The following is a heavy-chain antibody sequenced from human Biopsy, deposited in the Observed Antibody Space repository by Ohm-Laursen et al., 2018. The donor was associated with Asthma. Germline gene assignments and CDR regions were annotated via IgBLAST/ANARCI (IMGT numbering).Heavy chain of an antibody. CDR3: VRGSSSWHHGPFHYYYGLDV. D-gene: IGHD6-13*01. Sequence: SETLSLTCRLSSGSGGYMRSGNYYWGWIRQPPGKGLEWIGSIYYSGTTYYNPSLESGVTVSADTSKNQFSLKLTSVTAADTAVYYCVRGSSSWHHGPFHYYYGLDVWGQGTTATVSS. CDR1: GGYMRSGNYY. CDR2: IYYSGTT. V-gene: IGHV4-39*01. J-gene: IGHJ6*02.